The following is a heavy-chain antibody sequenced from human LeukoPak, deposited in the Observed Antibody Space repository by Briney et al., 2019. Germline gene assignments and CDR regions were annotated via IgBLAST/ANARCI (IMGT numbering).Heavy chain of an antibody. CDR2: INPDGRDT. J-gene: IGHJ1*01. Sequence: GGSLRLSCVVSGFTFNRCWLNWVRQAPGKGLEWVAHINPDGRDTYYVDSVKGRFTISRDNAQNSMYLQMNSLRVEDTAVYYCTSWGDTTAEYFQRWGQGTLVTVSS. D-gene: IGHD2-21*02. CDR3: TSWGDTTAEYFQR. V-gene: IGHV3-7*01. CDR1: GFTFNRCW.